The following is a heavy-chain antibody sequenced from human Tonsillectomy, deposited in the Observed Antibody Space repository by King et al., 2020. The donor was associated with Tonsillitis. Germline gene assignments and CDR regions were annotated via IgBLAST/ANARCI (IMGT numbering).Heavy chain of an antibody. CDR3: ARHIPDIVVVPAAILSSPFDY. J-gene: IGHJ4*02. V-gene: IGHV4-39*07. D-gene: IGHD2-2*01. CDR1: GGSISSSSYY. CDR2: IYYSGST. Sequence: QLQESGPGLVKPSETLSLTCTVSGGSISSSSYYWGWIRQPPGKGLEWIGSIYYSGSTYYNPSLKSRVTISVDTSKNQFSLKLGSVTAADTAVYYCARHIPDIVVVPAAILSSPFDYWGQGTLVTVSS.